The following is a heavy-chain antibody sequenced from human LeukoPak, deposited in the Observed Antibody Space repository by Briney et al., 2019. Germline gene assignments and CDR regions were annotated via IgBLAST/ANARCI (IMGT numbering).Heavy chain of an antibody. Sequence: GGSLRLSCAASGFTFSSYAMHWVRQAPGKGLEWVSGINWNGDNTVYADSVKGRFTISRDNAKNSLYLQMNSLGAEDTAFYYCASDRRSDSSGYAFDIWGQGTMVTVSS. J-gene: IGHJ3*02. D-gene: IGHD3-22*01. V-gene: IGHV3-20*04. CDR2: INWNGDNT. CDR1: GFTFSSYA. CDR3: ASDRRSDSSGYAFDI.